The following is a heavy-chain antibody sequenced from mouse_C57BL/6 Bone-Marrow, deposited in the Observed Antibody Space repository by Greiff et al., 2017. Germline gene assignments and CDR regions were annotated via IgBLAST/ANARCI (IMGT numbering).Heavy chain of an antibody. V-gene: IGHV1-55*01. Sequence: VQLQQPGAELVKPGASVKMSCKASGYTFTSYWITWVKQRPGQGLEWIGDIYPGSGSTNYNEQFKSKATLTVDTSSSTAYMQLSSLTCEDSAVYYSARKATVVGEGFAYWGQGTLVTVSA. J-gene: IGHJ3*01. CDR3: ARKATVVGEGFAY. CDR2: IYPGSGST. D-gene: IGHD1-1*01. CDR1: GYTFTSYW.